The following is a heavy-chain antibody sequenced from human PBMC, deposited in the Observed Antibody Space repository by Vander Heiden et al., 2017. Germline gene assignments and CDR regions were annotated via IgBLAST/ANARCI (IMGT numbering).Heavy chain of an antibody. CDR1: GGSISSFY. CDR2: IDTSGST. D-gene: IGHD3-16*01. CDR3: ARNRVGYSYALGAFDI. J-gene: IGHJ3*02. V-gene: IGHV4-4*07. Sequence: QVQLQGSGPGLVKPSETLSLTGTVSGGSISSFYCNWIRQPAGKGLEWIGRIDTSGSTNYNPSLKSRVTMSVDTSKKQFSLKLSSVTAADTAVYYCARNRVGYSYALGAFDIWGQGTMVNVSS.